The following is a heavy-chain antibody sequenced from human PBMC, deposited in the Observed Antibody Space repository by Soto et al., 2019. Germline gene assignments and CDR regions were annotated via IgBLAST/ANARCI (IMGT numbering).Heavy chain of an antibody. CDR1: GGTFSSYT. V-gene: IGHV1-69*08. J-gene: IGHJ5*02. CDR3: ARDLIAAPPSWFDP. Sequence: QVQLVQSGAEVKKPGSSVKVSCKASGGTFSSYTISWVRQAPGQGLEWMGRIIPILGIANYAQKFQGRVTITADKSTSTADMELSSLRSEDTAVYYCARDLIAAPPSWFDPWGQGTLVTVSS. D-gene: IGHD6-6*01. CDR2: IIPILGIA.